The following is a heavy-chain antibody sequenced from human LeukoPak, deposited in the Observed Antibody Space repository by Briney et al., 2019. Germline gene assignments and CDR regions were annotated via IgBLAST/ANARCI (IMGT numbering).Heavy chain of an antibody. V-gene: IGHV2-5*02. Sequence: ESGPTLVKPTQTLTLTCTFSGFSLNTSGVGVGWIRQPPGKALEWLALIYWDDDKRYSPSLKSRLTITKDTSKSQVVLTMTNMDPVDTATYYCAHGMTTRSPFWYYLARSIKVDYWGQGTLVTVSS. J-gene: IGHJ4*02. CDR2: IYWDDDK. D-gene: IGHD6-13*01. CDR3: AHGMTTRSPFWYYLARSIKVDY. CDR1: GFSLNTSGVG.